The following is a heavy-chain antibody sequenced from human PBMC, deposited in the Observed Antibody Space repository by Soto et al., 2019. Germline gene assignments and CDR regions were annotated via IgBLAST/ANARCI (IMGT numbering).Heavy chain of an antibody. J-gene: IGHJ6*02. CDR3: VRVDNYVTPTPQDV. D-gene: IGHD3-16*01. CDR2: ISPYTGNT. CDR1: GYIFVNYG. V-gene: IGHV1-18*01. Sequence: QVQLVQSGDEVKKPGASVKVSCKASGYIFVNYGIAWVRQAPGQGLEWMGWISPYTGNTHYANKIQGRLTMTTDTATTTGYMDLGSRTSDDTAVYYCVRVDNYVTPTPQDVWGQGTTVTVSS.